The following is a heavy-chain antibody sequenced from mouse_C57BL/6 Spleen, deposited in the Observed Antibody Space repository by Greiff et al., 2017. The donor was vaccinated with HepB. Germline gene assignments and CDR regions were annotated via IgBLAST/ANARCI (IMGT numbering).Heavy chain of an antibody. J-gene: IGHJ2*01. D-gene: IGHD1-1*01. CDR1: GFTFSSYG. V-gene: IGHV5-6*01. Sequence: EVQLVESGGDLVKPGGSLKLSCAASGFTFSSYGMSWVRQTPDKRLEWVATISSGGSYTYYPDSVKERFTISRDNAKNTLYLQMSSLKSEDTAMYYCARGYGSSYYFDYWGQGTTLTVSS. CDR2: ISSGGSYT. CDR3: ARGYGSSYYFDY.